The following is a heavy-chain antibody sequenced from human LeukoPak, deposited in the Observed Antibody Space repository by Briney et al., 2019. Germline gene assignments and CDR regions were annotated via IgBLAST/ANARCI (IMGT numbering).Heavy chain of an antibody. CDR1: GYRFTNYG. CDR3: ASNLPYYYDSSGPITNAFDI. Sequence: ASVKVSCKASGYRFTNYGISWVRQAPGQGLEWMGWISAYNGNTNYAQKLQGRVTMTTDTSTSTAYMELRSLRSDDTAVYYCASNLPYYYDSSGPITNAFDIWGQGTMVTVSS. J-gene: IGHJ3*02. V-gene: IGHV1-18*01. D-gene: IGHD3-22*01. CDR2: ISAYNGNT.